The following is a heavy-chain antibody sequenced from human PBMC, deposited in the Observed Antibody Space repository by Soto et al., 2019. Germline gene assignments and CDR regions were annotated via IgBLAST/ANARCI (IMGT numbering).Heavy chain of an antibody. CDR3: ARDRGPYSSSWYYYYYGMDV. D-gene: IGHD6-13*01. J-gene: IGHJ6*02. Sequence: GGSLRLSCAASGFTFSSYGIHWVRQAPGKGLEWVAVIWYDGSNKYYADSVKGRFTISRDNSKNTLYLQMNSLRAEDTAVYYCARDRGPYSSSWYYYYYGMDVWGQGTTVTVSS. V-gene: IGHV3-33*01. CDR1: GFTFSSYG. CDR2: IWYDGSNK.